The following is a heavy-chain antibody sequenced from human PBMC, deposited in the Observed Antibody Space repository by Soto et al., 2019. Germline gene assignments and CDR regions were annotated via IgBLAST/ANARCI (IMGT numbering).Heavy chain of an antibody. Sequence: GGSLRLSCAASGFTVSSNYMSWVRQAPGKGLVWVSVIYSGGSTYYADSVKGRFTISRDNSKNTLYLQMNSLRAEDTAVYYCASSSLWFGELYYYGMDVWGQGTTVTVSS. CDR3: ASSSLWFGELYYYGMDV. J-gene: IGHJ6*02. CDR1: GFTVSSNY. D-gene: IGHD3-10*01. CDR2: IYSGGST. V-gene: IGHV3-53*01.